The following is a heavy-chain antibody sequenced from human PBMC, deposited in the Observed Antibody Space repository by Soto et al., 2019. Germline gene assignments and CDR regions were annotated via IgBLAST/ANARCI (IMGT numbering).Heavy chain of an antibody. CDR3: ARAASHGFSGCYRSEFDD. V-gene: IGHV4-34*01. J-gene: IGHJ4*02. CDR1: GGSFSCYY. Sequence: SETLSLSCTVYGGSFSCYYWSWIRQPPGKGLGWMGEINHSGSTNYNPSLKSRVTISVDTSKNQFSLKLSSVTAADTAVYYCARAASHGFSGCYRSEFDDWGQGTLVT. CDR2: INHSGST. D-gene: IGHD6-19*01.